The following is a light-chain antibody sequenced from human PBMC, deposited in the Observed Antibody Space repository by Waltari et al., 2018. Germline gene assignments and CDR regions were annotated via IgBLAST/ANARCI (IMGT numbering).Light chain of an antibody. Sequence: ASQNFRKTLAWYQHKPGQPPNLLICGASSRATGIPDKFSVRRSGTDFILTMSSLDAEDFAVYFCQHYVRLQATFGQGTKLEIK. J-gene: IGKJ2*01. CDR2: GAS. CDR3: QHYVRLQAT. CDR1: QNFRKT. V-gene: IGKV3-20*01.